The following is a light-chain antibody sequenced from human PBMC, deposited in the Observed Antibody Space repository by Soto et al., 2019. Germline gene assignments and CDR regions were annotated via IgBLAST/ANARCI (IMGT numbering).Light chain of an antibody. CDR2: AAS. Sequence: IVMTQSPDTLYVSPGEGATLSCRASQSVRTKLAWYQQKAGQAPRLLIYAASTRATGIPARFSGSGSGTEFTLTISSLQSEDFAVYYCQQYNYWPRTFGQGTKVDI. CDR1: QSVRTK. CDR3: QQYNYWPRT. J-gene: IGKJ1*01. V-gene: IGKV3-15*01.